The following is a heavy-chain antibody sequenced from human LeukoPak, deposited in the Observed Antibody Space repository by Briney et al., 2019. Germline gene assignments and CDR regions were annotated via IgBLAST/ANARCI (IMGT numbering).Heavy chain of an antibody. CDR2: MNPNSGNT. CDR1: GYTFTSYD. J-gene: IGHJ6*03. CDR3: ARGRVPTVTTPYYYYYYMDV. Sequence: GASVKVSCKASGYTFTSYDINWVRQATGQGLEWMGWMNPNSGNTGYAQEFQGRVTITRNTSISTAYMELSSLRSEDTAVYYCARGRVPTVTTPYYYYYYMDVWGKGTTVTVSS. D-gene: IGHD4-17*01. V-gene: IGHV1-8*03.